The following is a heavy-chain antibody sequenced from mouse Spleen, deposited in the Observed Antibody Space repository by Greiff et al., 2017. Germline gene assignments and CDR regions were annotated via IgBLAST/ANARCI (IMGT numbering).Heavy chain of an antibody. D-gene: IGHD1-1*01. Sequence: VKLVESGPELVKPGASVKISCKASGYAFSSSWMNWVKQRPGKGLEWIGRIYPGDGDTNYNGKFKGKATLTADKSSSTAYMQLSSLTSVYSAVYFCARGGLLLYYYAMDYWGQGTSVTVSS. CDR2: IYPGDGDT. J-gene: IGHJ4*01. CDR1: GYAFSSSW. V-gene: IGHV1-82*01. CDR3: ARGGLLLYYYAMDY.